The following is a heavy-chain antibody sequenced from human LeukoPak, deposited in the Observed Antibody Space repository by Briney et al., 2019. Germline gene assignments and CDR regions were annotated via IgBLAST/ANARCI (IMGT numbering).Heavy chain of an antibody. D-gene: IGHD6-19*01. CDR2: IWYDGSNK. CDR3: AKTGAVAPLNWFDP. J-gene: IGHJ5*02. V-gene: IGHV3-33*06. CDR1: GFTFSSYG. Sequence: GGSLRLSCAASGFTFSSYGMHWVRQAPGKGLEWVAVIWYDGSNKYYADSVKGRSTISRDTSKNTLYLQMNSLRAEDTAVYYCAKTGAVAPLNWFDPWGQGTLVTVSS.